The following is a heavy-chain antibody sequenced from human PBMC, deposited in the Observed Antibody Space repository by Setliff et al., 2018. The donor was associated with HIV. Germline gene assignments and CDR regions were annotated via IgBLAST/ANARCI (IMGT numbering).Heavy chain of an antibody. D-gene: IGHD4-17*01. CDR2: IRFDGSNK. Sequence: PGGSLRLSCEASAFIFTTYGMHWVRRAPGKGLEWVAFIRFDGSNKSYGDSVKGRFTISRDNAKNSLFLQMNNLRVEDTAIYYCARPLYGGNSDIGGYWGQGTLVTVSS. CDR1: AFIFTTYG. J-gene: IGHJ4*02. CDR3: ARPLYGGNSDIGGY. V-gene: IGHV3-30*02.